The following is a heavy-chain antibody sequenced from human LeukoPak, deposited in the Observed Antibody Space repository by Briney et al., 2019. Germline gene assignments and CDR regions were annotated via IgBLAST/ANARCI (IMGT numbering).Heavy chain of an antibody. Sequence: SETLSLTCAVYGGSFSGYYWSWIRQPPGKGLEWIGEINHSGSTNYNPSLKSRVTISVDTSKNQSSLKLSSVTAADTAVYYCARRAITMVRGVINWFDPWGQGTLVTVSS. V-gene: IGHV4-34*01. J-gene: IGHJ5*02. CDR1: GGSFSGYY. D-gene: IGHD3-10*01. CDR3: ARRAITMVRGVINWFDP. CDR2: INHSGST.